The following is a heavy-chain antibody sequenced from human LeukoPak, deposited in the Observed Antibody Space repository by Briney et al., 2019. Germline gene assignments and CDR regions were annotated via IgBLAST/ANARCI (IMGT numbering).Heavy chain of an antibody. Sequence: SVKVSCKASGGTFSSYAISWVRQAPGQGLEWRGGIIPIFGTANYAQKFQGRVTITADESTSTAYMELSSLRSEDTAVYYCAGTGTKTYYYDSSGYYYDWGQGTLVTVSS. CDR3: AGTGTKTYYYDSSGYYYD. J-gene: IGHJ4*02. CDR2: IIPIFGTA. CDR1: GGTFSSYA. V-gene: IGHV1-69*13. D-gene: IGHD3-22*01.